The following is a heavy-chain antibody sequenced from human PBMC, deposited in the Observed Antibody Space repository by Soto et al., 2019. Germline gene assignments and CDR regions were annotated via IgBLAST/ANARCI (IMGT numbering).Heavy chain of an antibody. J-gene: IGHJ5*02. CDR2: ISAYNGDT. CDR1: DYTFGSYG. D-gene: IGHD2-21*02. Sequence: QVQLVQSGAEVKKPGASVEVSCKASDYTFGSYGISWVRQAPGQGLEWMGWISAYNGDTKYAQNLQGRVTMTTDTSTRTAYMELRSLRFDDTAVYYCARDSFRVTGAVGFDPWGQGTLVTVSS. V-gene: IGHV1-18*01. CDR3: ARDSFRVTGAVGFDP.